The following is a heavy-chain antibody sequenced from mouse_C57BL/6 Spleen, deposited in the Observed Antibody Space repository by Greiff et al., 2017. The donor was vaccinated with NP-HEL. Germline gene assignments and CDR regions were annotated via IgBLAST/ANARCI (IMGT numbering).Heavy chain of an antibody. CDR2: IHPNSGST. D-gene: IGHD2-5*01. J-gene: IGHJ4*01. Sequence: QVQLQQPGAELVKPGASVKLSCKASGYTFTSYWMHWVKQRPGQGLEWIGMIHPNSGSTNYNEKFKSKATLTVDKSSSTAYMQLSSLTSEDSAVYYCARQPTIVTTRGNYYAMDYWGQGTSVTVSS. CDR3: ARQPTIVTTRGNYYAMDY. CDR1: GYTFTSYW. V-gene: IGHV1-64*01.